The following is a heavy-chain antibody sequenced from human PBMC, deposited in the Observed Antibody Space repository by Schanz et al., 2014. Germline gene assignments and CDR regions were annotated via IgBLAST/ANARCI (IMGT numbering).Heavy chain of an antibody. CDR2: IKEDGSKK. CDR3: ARDSRYCTGVDCKGDAFDL. V-gene: IGHV3-7*01. CDR1: GFTFTRHW. D-gene: IGHD2-8*02. J-gene: IGHJ3*01. Sequence: DVQLVESGGGLVQPGGSLRLSCAASGFTFTRHWMSWVRQAPGKGLEWVANIKEDGSKKYYVDSVRGRFTISRDNAKNSLYLQLNSLTAEDTAVYHCARDSRYCTGVDCKGDAFDLWGQGTLVTVSS.